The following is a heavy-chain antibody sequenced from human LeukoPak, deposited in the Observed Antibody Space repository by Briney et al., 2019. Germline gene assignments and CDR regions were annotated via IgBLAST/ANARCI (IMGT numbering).Heavy chain of an antibody. D-gene: IGHD2-8*02. Sequence: SETLSLTCTVSGGSISSHYWSWIRQPPGKGLEWIGEINHSGSTNYNPSLKSRVTISVDTSKNQFSLKLSSVTAADTAVYYCARILVVYARNNWFDPWGQGTLVTVSS. CDR3: ARILVVYARNNWFDP. CDR1: GGSISSHY. CDR2: INHSGST. J-gene: IGHJ5*02. V-gene: IGHV4-34*01.